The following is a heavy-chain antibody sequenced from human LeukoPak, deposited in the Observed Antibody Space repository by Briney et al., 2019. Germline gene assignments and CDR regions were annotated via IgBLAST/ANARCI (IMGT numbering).Heavy chain of an antibody. J-gene: IGHJ6*03. V-gene: IGHV3-23*01. CDR3: AKGKTTFGVGIDYHYLMDV. Sequence: GGSLRLSCEVSGFTFTDYGMSWVRQAPGKGLEWVSSISGSDGGTTYYAESVKGRFTISRDNSKSTVILQMDSLTVGDTAVYYCAKGKTTFGVGIDYHYLMDVWGKGTTVTVSS. CDR1: GFTFTDYG. D-gene: IGHD3-3*01. CDR2: ISGSDGGTT.